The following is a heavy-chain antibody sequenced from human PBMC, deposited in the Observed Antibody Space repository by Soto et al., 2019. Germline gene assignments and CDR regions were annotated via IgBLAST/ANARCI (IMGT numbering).Heavy chain of an antibody. CDR2: ISGSGGGT. V-gene: IGHV3-23*01. D-gene: IGHD3-10*01. CDR3: AKGRGRGSVSSLLNYYYYGMDV. CDR1: GFTFSSYA. Sequence: LRLSCAASGFTFSSYAMTWVRQAPGKGLEWVSAISGSGGGTYYADSVKGRFTISRDNSKNTLYLQMNSLRAEDTAVYYCAKGRGRGSVSSLLNYYYYGMDVWGQGTTVTVSS. J-gene: IGHJ6*02.